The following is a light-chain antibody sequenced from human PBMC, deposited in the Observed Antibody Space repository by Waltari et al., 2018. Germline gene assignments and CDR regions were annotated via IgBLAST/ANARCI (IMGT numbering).Light chain of an antibody. CDR3: HQSGGSGRA. CDR2: GAS. J-gene: IGKJ4*01. Sequence: ENVLTQSPGTLSLSPGERATLSCRARQGVGDTYLAWYQQKPGQAPRLLIYGASTRATGIPDRFGGSGSGTDFTLTISRLEPEDVAVYYCHQSGGSGRAFGGGTKVEIK. CDR1: QGVGDTY. V-gene: IGKV3-20*01.